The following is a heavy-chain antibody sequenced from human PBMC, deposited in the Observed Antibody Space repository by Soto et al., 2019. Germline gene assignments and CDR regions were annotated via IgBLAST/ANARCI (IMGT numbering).Heavy chain of an antibody. J-gene: IGHJ4*02. V-gene: IGHV3-53*02. CDR3: AILSN. CDR2: IYSDGTT. Sequence: EVQLVETGGGLIQPGGSLRLSCAASGFTVSSNYMNWVRQAPGKGLAWVSIIYSDGTTSYADSVKGRFTISRDNYKNTLHLQMNSLRSADTAVYYCAILSNWGQGTLVTVSS. D-gene: IGHD6-6*01. CDR1: GFTVSSNY.